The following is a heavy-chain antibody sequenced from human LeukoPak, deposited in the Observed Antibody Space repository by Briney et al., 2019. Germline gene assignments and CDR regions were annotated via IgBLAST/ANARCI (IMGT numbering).Heavy chain of an antibody. V-gene: IGHV4-39*07. CDR1: GGSISSSSYY. D-gene: IGHD6-19*01. CDR3: ARGGQWLIVNWFDP. J-gene: IGHJ5*02. CDR2: IYYSGST. Sequence: PSETLSLTCTVSGGSISSSSYYWGWIRQPPGKGLEWIGSIYYSGSTYCNPSLKSRVTISVDTSKNQFSLKLSSVTAADTVVYYCARGGQWLIVNWFDPWGQGTLVTVSS.